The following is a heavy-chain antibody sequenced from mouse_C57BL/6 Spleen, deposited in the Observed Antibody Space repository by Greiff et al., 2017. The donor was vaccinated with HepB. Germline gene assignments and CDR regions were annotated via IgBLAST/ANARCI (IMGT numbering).Heavy chain of an antibody. CDR3: ARNVITTVVAYYAMDY. V-gene: IGHV2-9-1*01. D-gene: IGHD1-1*01. CDR1: GFSFTSYA. J-gene: IGHJ4*01. CDR2: IWTGGGT. Sequence: VQLVESGPGLVAPSQCLSITCTVSGFSFTSYAISWVRQPPGKGLEWLGVIWTGGGTNYNSAHKSRLSISKDNSKSQIFLRMNSLQTDDTARYYCARNVITTVVAYYAMDYWGQGTSVTVSS.